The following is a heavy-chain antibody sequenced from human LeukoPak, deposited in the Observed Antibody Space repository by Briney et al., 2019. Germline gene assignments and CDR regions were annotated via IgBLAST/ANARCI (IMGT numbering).Heavy chain of an antibody. CDR2: INSDGSST. D-gene: IGHD4-17*01. CDR3: ARGKNGDSLFDS. Sequence: PGGSLRLSCAASGLTFSTYWMHWVRQAPGKGLVWVSRINSDGSSTSYADSVKGRFTISRDNAKNTLSLQMNSLRAEDTAVYYCARGKNGDSLFDSWGQGTLVTVSS. J-gene: IGHJ4*02. V-gene: IGHV3-74*01. CDR1: GLTFSTYW.